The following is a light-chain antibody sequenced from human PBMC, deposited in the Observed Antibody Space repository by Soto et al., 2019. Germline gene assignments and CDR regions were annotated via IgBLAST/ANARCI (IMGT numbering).Light chain of an antibody. J-gene: IGLJ1*01. V-gene: IGLV1-40*01. CDR1: SSNFGAGYD. CDR3: SSYTRSRTLYV. Sequence: QSVLTQPPSVSGAPGQRVTISCTGGSSNFGAGYDVHWYQQLPGTAPKLLIHTNTNRPSGVPDRFSGSKSDTSASLAITGIQAEDEADYYCSSYTRSRTLYVFGTGTKVTV. CDR2: TNT.